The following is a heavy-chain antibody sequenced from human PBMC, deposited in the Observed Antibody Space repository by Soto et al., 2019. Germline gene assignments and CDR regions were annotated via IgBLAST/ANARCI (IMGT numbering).Heavy chain of an antibody. J-gene: IGHJ6*02. Sequence: GGSLRLSCEASGFTFSDYWMIWVRQAPGRGLEWVANIRQDGSQINSVDSVKGRFTISRDNAKNTLYLQMNSLRAEDTAVYYCAKTAVAKTWGYYYGMDVWGQGTTVTVSS. CDR3: AKTAVAKTWGYYYGMDV. D-gene: IGHD6-19*01. V-gene: IGHV3-7*03. CDR1: GFTFSDYW. CDR2: IRQDGSQI.